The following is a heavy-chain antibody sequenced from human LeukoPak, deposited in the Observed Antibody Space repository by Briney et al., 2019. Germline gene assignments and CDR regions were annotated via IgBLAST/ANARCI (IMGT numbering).Heavy chain of an antibody. CDR2: ISSSSSYI. CDR3: ARDRLGSGRNWFDP. J-gene: IGHJ5*02. V-gene: IGHV3-21*01. Sequence: PGGSLRLSCAASGFTVSSNYMSWVRQAPGKGLEWVSSISSSSSYIYYADSVKGRFTISRDNAKNSLYLQMNSLRAEDTAVYYCARDRLGSGRNWFDPWGQGTLVTVSS. CDR1: GFTVSSNY. D-gene: IGHD3-16*01.